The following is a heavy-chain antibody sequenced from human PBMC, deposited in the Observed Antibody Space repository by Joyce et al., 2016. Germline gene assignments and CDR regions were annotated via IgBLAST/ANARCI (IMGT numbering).Heavy chain of an antibody. J-gene: IGHJ6*03. Sequence: EVQLLESWGGLVQPGCSLRLSGAASGFPFGIFAMTWVRRIPGRGLERVSSISGSGATTYYADPVKGRFIFSRDNSKNMLYLQMHSLRAEDTAVYYCAKRGLTSLSGYSYYYMDVWGKGTTVTVSS. D-gene: IGHD3-10*01. CDR2: ISGSGATT. V-gene: IGHV3-23*01. CDR3: AKRGLTSLSGYSYYYMDV. CDR1: GFPFGIFA.